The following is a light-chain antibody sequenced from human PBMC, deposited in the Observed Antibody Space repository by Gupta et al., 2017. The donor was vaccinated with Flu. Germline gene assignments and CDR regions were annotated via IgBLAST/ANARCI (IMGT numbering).Light chain of an antibody. V-gene: IGLV3-10*01. Sequence: GDALPKKYAYWYQQKSGQAPVMVIYEDTKRPSGIPERFSGSSSGTMATLIISGAQVEDEADYYCYSPDSSGNQGVFGGGTKLTVL. CDR1: ALPKKY. J-gene: IGLJ3*02. CDR2: EDT. CDR3: YSPDSSGNQGV.